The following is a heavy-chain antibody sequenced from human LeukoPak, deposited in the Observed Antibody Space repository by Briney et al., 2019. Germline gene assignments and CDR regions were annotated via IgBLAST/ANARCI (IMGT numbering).Heavy chain of an antibody. CDR3: ATYDSSGYLDY. V-gene: IGHV1-24*01. J-gene: IGHJ4*02. CDR1: GYSLPELS. CDR2: FDPADDKT. D-gene: IGHD3-22*01. Sequence: GASVKVSCKVSGYSLPELSMHWVRQAPGKGLEGMGGFDPADDKTIFAQKFQGRVTLTEDTSTDTAYMELSSLRSEDTAVYYCATYDSSGYLDYWGQGTLVSVSS.